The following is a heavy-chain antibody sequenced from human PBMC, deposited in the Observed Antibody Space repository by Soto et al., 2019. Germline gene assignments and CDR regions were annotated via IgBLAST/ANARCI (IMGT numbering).Heavy chain of an antibody. CDR3: ARAVIYNRIFYDY. CDR2: ISSSGSTI. CDR1: GFTFSDYY. J-gene: IGHJ4*02. D-gene: IGHD3-9*01. V-gene: IGHV3-11*01. Sequence: GSLRLSCAASGFTFSDYYMSWIRQAPGKGLEWVSYISSSGSTIYYADSVKGRFTISRDNAKNSLYLQMNSLRAEDTAVYYCARAVIYNRIFYDYWGQGTLVTVSS.